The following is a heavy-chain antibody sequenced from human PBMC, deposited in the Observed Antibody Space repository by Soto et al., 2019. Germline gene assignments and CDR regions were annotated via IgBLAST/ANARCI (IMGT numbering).Heavy chain of an antibody. J-gene: IGHJ6*02. CDR3: ARDFVRQTGISSAGTCRYYGMDV. V-gene: IGHV3-33*01. D-gene: IGHD6-13*01. CDR1: GFTFSSYG. CDR2: IWYDGSNK. Sequence: QVQLVESGGGVVQPGRSLRLSCAASGFTFSSYGMHWVRQAPGKGLEWGAVIWYDGSNKYYADSVKGRFTISRDNSKNTLYLHMNRLRAEDTAVYYCARDFVRQTGISSAGTCRYYGMDVWGQGTTVTVSS.